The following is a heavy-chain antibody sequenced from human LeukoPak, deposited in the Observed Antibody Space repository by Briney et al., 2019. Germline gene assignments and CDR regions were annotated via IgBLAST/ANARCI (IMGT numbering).Heavy chain of an antibody. D-gene: IGHD2-15*01. Sequence: SETLSLTCTVSGGSISSYYWSWIRQPPGKGLEWIGYIYYSGSTYYNPSLKSRVTISVDTSKNQFSLKLSSVTAADTAVYYCARDQGYCSGGSCHYFDYWGQGTLVTVSS. CDR2: IYYSGST. J-gene: IGHJ4*02. V-gene: IGHV4-59*12. CDR1: GGSISSYY. CDR3: ARDQGYCSGGSCHYFDY.